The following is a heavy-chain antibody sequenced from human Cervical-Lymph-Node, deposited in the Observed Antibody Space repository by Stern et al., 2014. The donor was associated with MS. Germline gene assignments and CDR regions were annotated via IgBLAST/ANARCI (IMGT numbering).Heavy chain of an antibody. CDR2: TRNKANSYTT. D-gene: IGHD2-21*02. J-gene: IGHJ4*02. CDR3: ALGGLLYFDY. CDR1: GFTFSDHY. V-gene: IGHV3-72*01. Sequence: EVQLVESGGGLVQPGGSLRLSRAASGFTFSDHYMDWVRQAPGKGLEWVGRTRNKANSYTTEYAASVKGRFTISRDDSKNSLYLQMNSLKTEDTAVYYCALGGLLYFDYWGQGTLVTVSS.